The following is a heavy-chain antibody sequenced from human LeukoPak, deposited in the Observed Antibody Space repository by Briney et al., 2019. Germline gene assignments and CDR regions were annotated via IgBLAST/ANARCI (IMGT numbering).Heavy chain of an antibody. CDR1: GFTFSSYW. V-gene: IGHV3-7*01. D-gene: IGHD6-13*01. Sequence: GGSLRLSCAASGFTFSSYWMSWVRQAPGKGLEWVANIKQDGSEKYYVDSVKGRFTISRDNAKNSLYLQMNSLRAEDTAVYYCARDSGEAAAATDYWGQGTLVTVSS. CDR2: IKQDGSEK. J-gene: IGHJ4*02. CDR3: ARDSGEAAAATDY.